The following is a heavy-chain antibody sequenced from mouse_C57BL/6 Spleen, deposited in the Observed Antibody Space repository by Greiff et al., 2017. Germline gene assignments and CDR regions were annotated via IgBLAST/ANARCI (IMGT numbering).Heavy chain of an antibody. CDR3: ARHEAGLPEFAY. CDR1: GYTFTEYT. CDR2: FYPGSGSI. D-gene: IGHD5-5*01. Sequence: QVHVKQSGAELVKPGASVKLSCKASGYTFTEYTIHWVKQRSGQGLEWIGWFYPGSGSIKYNEKFKDKATLTADKSSSTVYMELSRLTSEDSAVYFCARHEAGLPEFAYWGQGTLVTVSA. V-gene: IGHV1-62-2*01. J-gene: IGHJ3*01.